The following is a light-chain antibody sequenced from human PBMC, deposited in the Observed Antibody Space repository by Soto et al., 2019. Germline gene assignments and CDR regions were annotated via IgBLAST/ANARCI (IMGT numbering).Light chain of an antibody. CDR1: SSDVGAYNY. V-gene: IGLV2-14*01. J-gene: IGLJ1*01. Sequence: QSVLTQPASVSVSPGQSITVSCTGTSSDVGAYNYVSWYQQYPGKAPKLMIYGVTNRPSGVSNRFSGSKTGNTASLTISGLQAEDEADYYCFSHRGGDSHVFGTGTKATVL. CDR3: FSHRGGDSHV. CDR2: GVT.